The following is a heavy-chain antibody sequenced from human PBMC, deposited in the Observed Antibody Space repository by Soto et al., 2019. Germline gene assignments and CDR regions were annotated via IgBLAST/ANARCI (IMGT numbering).Heavy chain of an antibody. D-gene: IGHD5-12*01. CDR2: IYYSGST. V-gene: IGHV4-59*01. J-gene: IGHJ4*02. Sequence: NPSETLSLTCTVSGGSISSYYWSWIRQPPGKGLEWIGYIYYSGSTNYNPSLKSRVTISVDTSKNQFSLKLSSVTAADTAVYYCARAGYSGYDLRRYFDYWGQGTLVTVSS. CDR3: ARAGYSGYDLRRYFDY. CDR1: GGSISSYY.